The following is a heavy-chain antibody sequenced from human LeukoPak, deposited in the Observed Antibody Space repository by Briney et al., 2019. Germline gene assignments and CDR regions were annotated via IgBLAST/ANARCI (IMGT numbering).Heavy chain of an antibody. D-gene: IGHD5-18*01. CDR2: IIPIFGTA. CDR3: AKEGDTALVTGYFDL. CDR1: GGTSGSYV. V-gene: IGHV1-69*13. J-gene: IGHJ2*01. Sequence: SVKVSCKASGGTSGSYVISWVRQAPGQGLDWMGGIIPIFGTAHYAQKFQGRLTITADESTSTVYMEMSSLRSEDTAMYYCAKEGDTALVTGYFDLWGRGTLVTVSA.